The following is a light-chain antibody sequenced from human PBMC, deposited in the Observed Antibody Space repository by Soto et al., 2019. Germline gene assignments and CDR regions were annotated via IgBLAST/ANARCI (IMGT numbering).Light chain of an antibody. CDR1: QTIKTY. Sequence: EIVLTQSPATLSLSPGERATLSCRASQTIKTYLAWYQQKPGQAPRLLISDASNRATGVPARFSGSGSGTDFTLTINSLQPEDFATYYCQPANSFPLTFGGGTKVDIK. CDR3: QPANSFPLT. V-gene: IGKV3-11*01. CDR2: DAS. J-gene: IGKJ4*01.